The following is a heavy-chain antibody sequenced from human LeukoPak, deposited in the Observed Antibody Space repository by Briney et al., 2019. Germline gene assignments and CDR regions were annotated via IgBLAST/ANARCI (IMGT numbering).Heavy chain of an antibody. J-gene: IGHJ4*02. CDR2: ISYDGSNK. CDR3: AKDGGHYYGSGSYSLDY. Sequence: PGRSLRLSCAASGFTFRSYGMHWVRQAPGKGLEWVAVISYDGSNKYYADSVKGRFTISRDNSKNTLYLQMNSLRAEDTAVNYCAKDGGHYYGSGSYSLDYWGQGTLVTVSS. V-gene: IGHV3-30*18. CDR1: GFTFRSYG. D-gene: IGHD3-10*01.